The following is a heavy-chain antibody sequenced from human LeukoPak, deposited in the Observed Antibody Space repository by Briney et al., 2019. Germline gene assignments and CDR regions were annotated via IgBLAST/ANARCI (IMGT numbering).Heavy chain of an antibody. CDR3: ARALLPNYSGSGSYFYNHYMDV. D-gene: IGHD3-10*01. CDR1: GDSVSSNSAA. V-gene: IGHV6-1*01. CDR2: TYYRSKWYY. J-gene: IGHJ6*03. Sequence: SQTLSLTCAISGDSVSSNSAAWNWIRQSPSRGLEWLGRTYYRSKWYYDYAVSVKSRITINPDTSKNQFSLQLNSVTPEDTAVYYCARALLPNYSGSGSYFYNHYMDVWGKGTTVTISS.